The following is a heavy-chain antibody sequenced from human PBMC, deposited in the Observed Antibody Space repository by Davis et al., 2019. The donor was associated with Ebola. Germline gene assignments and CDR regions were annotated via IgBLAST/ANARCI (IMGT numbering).Heavy chain of an antibody. J-gene: IGHJ6*02. D-gene: IGHD6-6*01. CDR1: GFTFSSYS. CDR2: ISSSSGYI. Sequence: GESLKISCVASGFTFSSYSLNWVRQAPGKGLEWVSSISSSSGYIYYADSVKGRFTISRDNAKNSLYLQMNSLRAEDTAVYYCAKDLSKYSSSSGFYYYGMDVWGQGTTVTVSS. CDR3: AKDLSKYSSSSGFYYYGMDV. V-gene: IGHV3-21*04.